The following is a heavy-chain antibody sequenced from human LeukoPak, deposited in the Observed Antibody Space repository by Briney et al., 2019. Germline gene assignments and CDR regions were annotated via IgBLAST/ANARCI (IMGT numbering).Heavy chain of an antibody. V-gene: IGHV3-74*01. CDR3: AKGYAPRARYFDWLLWPPFDY. CDR1: GFSLSSYW. D-gene: IGHD3-9*01. Sequence: GGSLRLSCAASGFSLSSYWMHWVRQTPGKGPVWVSRINSDGSSTSYADSVKGRFTISRDNSKNTLYLQMNSLRAEDTAVYYCAKGYAPRARYFDWLLWPPFDYWGQGTLVTVSS. CDR2: INSDGSST. J-gene: IGHJ4*02.